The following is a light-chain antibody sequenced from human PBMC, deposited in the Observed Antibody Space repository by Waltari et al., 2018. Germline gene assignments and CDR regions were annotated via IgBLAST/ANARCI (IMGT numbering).Light chain of an antibody. CDR1: QSVSRA. V-gene: IGKV3-20*01. CDR2: GAS. Sequence: EIVLTQSPGTLSLSLGERAPLSCRASQSVSRALTWYQQKPGQAPRLLISGASTRATGIPDRLTRRGSGTDFSLTISRLEPDDFAVYYCQQYLRLPVTFGQGTTVEI. CDR3: QQYLRLPVT. J-gene: IGKJ1*01.